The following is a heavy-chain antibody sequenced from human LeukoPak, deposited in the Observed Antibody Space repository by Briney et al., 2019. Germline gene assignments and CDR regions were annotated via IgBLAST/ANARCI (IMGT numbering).Heavy chain of an antibody. J-gene: IGHJ4*02. CDR3: ARLDSSWYYY. Sequence: ASVKVSCKASGYTFTSYYMSWVRQAPGQGLEWMGTINLTGGTTRNAQNFQGRVTMTRDTSTSTVYMELSSLSSEDTAMYYCARLDSSWYYYWGQGTLVTVSS. D-gene: IGHD6-13*01. CDR2: INLTGGTT. CDR1: GYTFTSYY. V-gene: IGHV1-46*01.